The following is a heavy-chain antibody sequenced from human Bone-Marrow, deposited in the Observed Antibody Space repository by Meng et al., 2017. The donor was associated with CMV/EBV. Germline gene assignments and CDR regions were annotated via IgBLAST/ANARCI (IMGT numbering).Heavy chain of an antibody. CDR1: GYTFTSYG. D-gene: IGHD5-18*01. V-gene: IGHV1-18*01. Sequence: ASVKVSCKASGYTFTSYGISWVRQAPGQGLEWMGWISAYNGNTKYAQKLQGRVTMTTDTSTSTAYMELRSLRSDDTAVYYCARDRATAMVWYYYGMDVWGQGTTVTVSS. CDR2: ISAYNGNT. CDR3: ARDRATAMVWYYYGMDV. J-gene: IGHJ6*02.